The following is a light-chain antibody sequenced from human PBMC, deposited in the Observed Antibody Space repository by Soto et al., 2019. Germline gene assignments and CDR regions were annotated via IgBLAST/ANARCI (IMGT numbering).Light chain of an antibody. CDR3: QQADTFPIT. CDR2: SAS. CDR1: QGISRS. J-gene: IGKJ5*01. V-gene: IGKV1D-12*01. Sequence: DIQMTQSPSSVSASVGDRVTITCQASQGISRSLACCQQKPGKAPKLLIYSASSLQSGVPSRFSGSGFGTDFTLTISSLQPEDFATYYCQQADTFPITFGQGTRLEIK.